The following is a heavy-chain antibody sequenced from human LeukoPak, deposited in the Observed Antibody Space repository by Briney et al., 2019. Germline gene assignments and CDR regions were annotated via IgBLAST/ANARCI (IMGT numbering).Heavy chain of an antibody. D-gene: IGHD6-19*01. Sequence: PSGTLSLTCTVSGGSISSYYWSWIRQPPGKGLEWIGYIYYSGSTNYNPSLKSRVTISVDTSKNQFSLKLSSVTAADTAVYYCARDTQHSSGWDAFDIWGQGTMVTVSS. J-gene: IGHJ3*02. V-gene: IGHV4-59*01. CDR2: IYYSGST. CDR3: ARDTQHSSGWDAFDI. CDR1: GGSISSYY.